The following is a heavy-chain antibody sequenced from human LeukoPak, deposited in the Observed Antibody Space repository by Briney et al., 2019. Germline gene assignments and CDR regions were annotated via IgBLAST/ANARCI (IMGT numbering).Heavy chain of an antibody. D-gene: IGHD6-13*01. CDR1: GGTFSTYA. Sequence: SVKVSCKASGGTFSTYAISWVRQAPGQGLEWMGGISPIFGTANYAQKFQGRVTITTDESASTVYMELSSLRSEDTAVYYCARGSIAAAGTGPDYYYYYMDVWGKGTTVTVSS. CDR2: ISPIFGTA. J-gene: IGHJ6*03. CDR3: ARGSIAAAGTGPDYYYYYMDV. V-gene: IGHV1-69*05.